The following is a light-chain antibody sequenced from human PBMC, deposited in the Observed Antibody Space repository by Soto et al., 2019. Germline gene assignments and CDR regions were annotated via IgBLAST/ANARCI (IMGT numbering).Light chain of an antibody. Sequence: DIQMTQSPSSLTASVGDSVTITCQASQDITNYLNWYQRKPGKAPKLLIYDASNLEPGVPSRFSGRGSGADFTFSISSLQPEDIATYYCQQYDDIPPTFGQGTRLEIK. J-gene: IGKJ5*01. CDR3: QQYDDIPPT. CDR2: DAS. CDR1: QDITNY. V-gene: IGKV1-33*01.